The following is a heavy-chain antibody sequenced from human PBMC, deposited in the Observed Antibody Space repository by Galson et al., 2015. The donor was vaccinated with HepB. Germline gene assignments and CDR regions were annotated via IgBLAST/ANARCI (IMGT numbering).Heavy chain of an antibody. CDR1: GGSISSGDYY. J-gene: IGHJ4*02. D-gene: IGHD6-6*01. V-gene: IGHV4-31*03. CDR2: IYYSGST. CDR3: ARARAYSSSREFDY. Sequence: LSLTCTVSGGSISSGDYYWSWIRQHPGKGLEWIGYIYYSGSTYYNPSLKSRVTISVDTSNNQFSLKLRSVTAADTAFYYCARARAYSSSREFDYWGQGTQVTVSS.